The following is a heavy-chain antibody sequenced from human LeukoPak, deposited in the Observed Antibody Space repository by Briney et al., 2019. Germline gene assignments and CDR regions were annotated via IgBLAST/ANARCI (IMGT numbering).Heavy chain of an antibody. CDR3: ARAASTTTLDY. V-gene: IGHV4-4*07. Sequence: PSETLSLTCTVSGASISGYYWTWIRQPAGKGLEWIGRIYTSGSTKYNPSLKSRVTISVDRSKNQFSLKLSSVTAADTAVYYCARAASTTTLDYWGQGTLVTVSS. CDR1: GASISGYY. CDR2: IYTSGST. J-gene: IGHJ4*02. D-gene: IGHD1-1*01.